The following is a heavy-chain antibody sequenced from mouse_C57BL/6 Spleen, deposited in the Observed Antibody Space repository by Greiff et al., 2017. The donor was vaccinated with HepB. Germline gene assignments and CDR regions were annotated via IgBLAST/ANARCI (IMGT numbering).Heavy chain of an antibody. CDR2: ISYDGSN. CDR1: GYSITSGYY. CDR3: ARRPYYGNFHWYFDV. J-gene: IGHJ1*03. Sequence: EVQLQQSGPGLVKPSQSLSLTCSVTGYSITSGYYWNWIRQFPGNKLEWMGYISYDGSNNYNPSLKNRISITRDTSKNQFFLKLNSVTTEDTATYYCARRPYYGNFHWYFDVWGTGTTVTVSS. D-gene: IGHD2-1*01. V-gene: IGHV3-6*01.